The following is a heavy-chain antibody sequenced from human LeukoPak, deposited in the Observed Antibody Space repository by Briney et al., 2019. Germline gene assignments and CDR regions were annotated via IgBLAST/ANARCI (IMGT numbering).Heavy chain of an antibody. V-gene: IGHV4-34*01. CDR1: GGSFSGYY. J-gene: IGHJ6*03. D-gene: IGHD6-19*01. CDR2: INHSGST. CDR3: ARGYSSGWSYYYYMDV. Sequence: PSETPSLTCAVYGGSFSGYYWSWIRQPPGKGLEWIGEINHSGSTNYNPSLKSRVTISVDTSKNQFSLKLSSVTAADTAVYYCARGYSSGWSYYYYMDVWGKGTTVTVSS.